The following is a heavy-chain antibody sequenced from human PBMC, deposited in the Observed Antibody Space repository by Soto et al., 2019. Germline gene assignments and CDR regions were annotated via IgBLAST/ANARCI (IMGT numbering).Heavy chain of an antibody. J-gene: IGHJ4*02. CDR2: MYYSGIT. CDR1: GGSISNDY. V-gene: IGHV4-59*01. D-gene: IGHD1-26*01. Sequence: SETLSLTRTVSGGSISNDYWTWIRQPPGSGLYCIGYMYYSGITNXXPSLKSQXXISVDTSNNHXSLNLXSMTAADTAVYYCARRYGGNFDYWCQGTQVTVSS. CDR3: ARRYGGNFDY.